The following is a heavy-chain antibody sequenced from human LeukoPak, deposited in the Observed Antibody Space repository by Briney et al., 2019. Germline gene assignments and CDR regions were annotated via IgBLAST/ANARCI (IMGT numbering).Heavy chain of an antibody. Sequence: SETLSLTCTVSGGSISSYYWSWIRQPPGKGLEWIGYIYYSGSTNYNPSLKSRVTISVDTSKNQFSLKLSSVTAADTAVYYCARGGFGYDYVWGSYRFDYWGQGTLVTVSS. V-gene: IGHV4-59*01. CDR3: ARGGFGYDYVWGSYRFDY. CDR2: IYYSGST. J-gene: IGHJ4*02. D-gene: IGHD3-16*02. CDR1: GGSISSYY.